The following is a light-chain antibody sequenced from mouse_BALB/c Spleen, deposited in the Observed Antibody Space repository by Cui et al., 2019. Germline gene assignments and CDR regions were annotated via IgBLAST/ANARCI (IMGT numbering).Light chain of an antibody. CDR3: RQYDEFHT. V-gene: IGKV14-111*01. Sequence: DIKMTQSPSSMYASLGERVTITCKASQDLNSYLSWFQQKPGKSPKTLIYRANRLVDGVPSRFSGSGSGQDYSLTISSLEYEDMGIYYCRQYDEFHTFGGGTKLEIK. CDR2: RAN. J-gene: IGKJ2*01. CDR1: QDLNSY.